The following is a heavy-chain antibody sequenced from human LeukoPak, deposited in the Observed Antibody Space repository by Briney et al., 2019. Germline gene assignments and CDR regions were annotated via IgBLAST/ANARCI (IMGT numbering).Heavy chain of an antibody. D-gene: IGHD6-19*01. CDR2: ISATSSYI. J-gene: IGHJ4*02. CDR1: GFTFNTYS. V-gene: IGHV3-21*01. Sequence: GGSLRLSCAASGFTFNTYSMNWVRQAPGKGLEWVSSISATSSYIYYADSVKGRFTISRDNAKNSLFLQMNSLRAEDTAVYYCANTPWDTRGCPGWGQETLVIVSS. CDR3: ANTPWDTRGCPG.